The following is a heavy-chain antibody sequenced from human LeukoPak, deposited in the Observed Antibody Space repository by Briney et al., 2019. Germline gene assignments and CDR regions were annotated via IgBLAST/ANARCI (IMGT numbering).Heavy chain of an antibody. V-gene: IGHV1-18*01. D-gene: IGHD2/OR15-2a*01. CDR3: ARDENFQWFDP. CDR2: ISAYNGNT. J-gene: IGHJ5*02. CDR1: GYTFTSYG. Sequence: ASVKVSCKASGYTFTSYGISWVRQAPGQGLEWMGWISAYNGNTNYAQKLQGRVTITTDTSTSTAFMELRNLRSDDTAVYYCARDENFQWFDPWGRGTLVTVSS.